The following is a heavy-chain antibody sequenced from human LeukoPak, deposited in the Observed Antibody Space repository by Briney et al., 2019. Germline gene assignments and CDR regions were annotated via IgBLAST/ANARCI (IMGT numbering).Heavy chain of an antibody. CDR3: AALPPGYCSGGSCSIGGNWFDP. CDR1: GGTFSSYA. Sequence: ASVKVSCKASGGTFSSYAISGVRQAPGQGLEWMGGIIPIFGTTNYAQKFQGRVTITADKSTSTAYTELSSLRSEDTAVYYCAALPPGYCSGGSCSIGGNWFDPWGQGTLVTVSS. J-gene: IGHJ5*02. CDR2: IIPIFGTT. V-gene: IGHV1-69*06. D-gene: IGHD2-15*01.